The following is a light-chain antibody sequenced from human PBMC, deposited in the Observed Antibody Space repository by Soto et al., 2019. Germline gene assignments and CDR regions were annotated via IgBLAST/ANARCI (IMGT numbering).Light chain of an antibody. J-gene: IGKJ1*01. CDR2: DAS. Sequence: EIVMTQSPATLSVSPGERATLSCRASQSVSSNLAWYQQKPGQAPSLLIYDASTRATGIPDRFSGSGSGTDFTLTISRLEPEDFAVYHCQHYVGSPWTFGQGTKVDIK. CDR1: QSVSSN. CDR3: QHYVGSPWT. V-gene: IGKV3-20*01.